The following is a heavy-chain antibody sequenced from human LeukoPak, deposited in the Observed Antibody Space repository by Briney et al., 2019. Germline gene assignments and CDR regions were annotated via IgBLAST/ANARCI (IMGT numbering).Heavy chain of an antibody. CDR3: ARGKYPDKDDYMDV. J-gene: IGHJ6*03. CDR2: INWNGGSD. D-gene: IGHD6-6*01. CDR1: GFTFVDHR. V-gene: IGHV3-20*04. Sequence: GGSLRLSCAARGFTFVDHRMGWVRQASRRGVELDSGINWNGGSDGYVDSVKGRFTISRDNAKNSLYLQMNSLRAEDTALYYCARGKYPDKDDYMDVWGKGTTVTVSS.